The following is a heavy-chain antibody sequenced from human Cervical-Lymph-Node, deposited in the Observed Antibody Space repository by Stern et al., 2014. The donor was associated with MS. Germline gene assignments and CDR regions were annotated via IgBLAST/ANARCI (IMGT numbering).Heavy chain of an antibody. CDR3: ARAGIPSGYDSGGLDT. J-gene: IGHJ5*02. CDR1: GGSISSVDYY. D-gene: IGHD5-12*01. V-gene: IGHV4-30-4*01. CDR2: IYYTGTT. Sequence: QVQLQESGPGLVKPSQTLSLTCTVSGGSISSVDYYWSWIRQPPGKGLEWIGYIYYTGTTYYNPSLESRITISVDTSRNQFSLKVISVTAADTAVYFCARAGIPSGYDSGGLDTWGQGSLVIVSS.